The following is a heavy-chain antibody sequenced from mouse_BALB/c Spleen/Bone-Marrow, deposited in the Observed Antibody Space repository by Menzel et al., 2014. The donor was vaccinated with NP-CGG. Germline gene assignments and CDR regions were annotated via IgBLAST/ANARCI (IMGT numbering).Heavy chain of an antibody. CDR2: INPNNGGT. D-gene: IGHD1-1*01. V-gene: IGHV1-18*01. J-gene: IGHJ4*01. CDR1: GYTFTDYN. CDR3: AIYYYGSSYAMDY. Sequence: VQLQQSGPKLVKPGASVKIPCKASGYTFTDYNMDWGKQSHGKSLEWIGDINPNNGGTIYNQKFKGKATLTVDKSSSTAYMELRSLTSEDTAVYYCAIYYYGSSYAMDYWGQGTSVTVSS.